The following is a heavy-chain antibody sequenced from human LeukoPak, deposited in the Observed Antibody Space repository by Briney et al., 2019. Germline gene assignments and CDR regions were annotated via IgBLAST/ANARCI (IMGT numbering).Heavy chain of an antibody. J-gene: IGHJ4*02. CDR3: ARGLKKLWFGEFQDY. V-gene: IGHV1-18*01. CDR2: ISAYNGNT. D-gene: IGHD3-10*01. Sequence: ASVKVSCKASGYTFTSYGISWVRQAPGQGLEWIGWISAYNGNTNYAQKLQGRVTMTTDTSTSTAYMELRSLRSDDTAVYYCARGLKKLWFGEFQDYWGQRTLVTVSS. CDR1: GYTFTSYG.